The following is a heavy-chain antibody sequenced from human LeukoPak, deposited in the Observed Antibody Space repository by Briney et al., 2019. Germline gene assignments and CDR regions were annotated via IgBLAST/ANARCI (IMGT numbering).Heavy chain of an antibody. V-gene: IGHV3-11*06. D-gene: IGHD2-15*01. J-gene: IGHJ1*01. CDR2: ISSSSSYT. CDR3: ARSVGYCSGGSCYPGYFQH. CDR1: GFTFSDYY. Sequence: GGSLRLSCAASGFTFSDYYMSWIRQAPGEGLEWVSYISSSSSYTNYADSVKGRFTISRDNAKNSLYLQMNSLRAEDTAVYYCARSVGYCSGGSCYPGYFQHWGQGTLVTVSS.